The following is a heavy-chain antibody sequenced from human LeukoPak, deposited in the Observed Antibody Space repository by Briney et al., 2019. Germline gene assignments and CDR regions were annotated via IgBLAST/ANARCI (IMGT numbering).Heavy chain of an antibody. V-gene: IGHV1-69*01. J-gene: IGHJ6*02. CDR2: IIPIFGTA. D-gene: IGHD5-24*01. Sequence: SVKVSCKASGGTFSSYAISWARQAPGQGLEWMGGIIPIFGTANYAQKFQGRVTITADESTSTAYMELSSLRSEDTAVYYCARTRRDGYNYHYGMDVWGQGTTVTVSS. CDR3: ARTRRDGYNYHYGMDV. CDR1: GGTFSSYA.